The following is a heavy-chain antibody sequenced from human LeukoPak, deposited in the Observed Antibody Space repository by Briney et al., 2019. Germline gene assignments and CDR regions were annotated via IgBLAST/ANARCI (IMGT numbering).Heavy chain of an antibody. V-gene: IGHV3-21*01. CDR2: ISSSSSYI. CDR1: GFTFSSYS. D-gene: IGHD6-19*01. CDR3: ARTGWPAAYYFDY. J-gene: IGHJ4*02. Sequence: GGSLRLSCAASGFTFSSYSMNWVRQAPGKGLEWVSSISSSSSYIYYADSVKGRFTISRDNAKNSLYLQMNSLRAEDSAVYYCARTGWPAAYYFDYWGQGTLVTVSS.